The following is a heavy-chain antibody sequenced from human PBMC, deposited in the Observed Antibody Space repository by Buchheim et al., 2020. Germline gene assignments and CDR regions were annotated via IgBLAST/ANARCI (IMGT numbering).Heavy chain of an antibody. CDR2: IWCDGSNK. Sequence: QVQLVESGGGVVQPGRSLRLSCAASGFTFSSYGMHWVRQAPGKGLEWVAVIWCDGSNKYYADSVKGRFTISRDNSKKTLYLQKNSLRAEDAAVYYCARSVYGGNSEWFDPWGQGTL. J-gene: IGHJ5*02. V-gene: IGHV3-33*01. CDR3: ARSVYGGNSEWFDP. D-gene: IGHD4-23*01. CDR1: GFTFSSYG.